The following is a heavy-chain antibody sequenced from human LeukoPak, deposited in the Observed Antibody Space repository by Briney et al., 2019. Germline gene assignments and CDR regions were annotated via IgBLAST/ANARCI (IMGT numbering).Heavy chain of an antibody. CDR3: SGIACCGGDCYSFDY. J-gene: IGHJ4*02. CDR1: GFTFNCND. Sequence: QPGGTLRLSYAASGFTFNCNDMIRLPQAPGKGLEWVSETGGSRYYAEPMMGGFTISRDNSKITVYLQMNSLRAEDTAVYYCSGIACCGGDCYSFDYWVQGTLVTVSS. D-gene: IGHD2-21*02. V-gene: IGHV3-23*01. CDR2: TGGSR.